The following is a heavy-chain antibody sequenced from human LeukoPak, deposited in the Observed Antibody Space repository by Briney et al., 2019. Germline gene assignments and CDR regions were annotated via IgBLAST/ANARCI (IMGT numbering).Heavy chain of an antibody. CDR3: AREISGYSDY. D-gene: IGHD3-22*01. CDR1: GYTFTGYY. Sequence: GASVKVSCMASGYTFTGYYMHWVRQAPGQGLEWMGWINANSGDTKYAQKFQGRVTMTRDTSISTAYMELSRLRSDDTAMYYCAREISGYSDYWGQGTLVTVSS. J-gene: IGHJ4*02. V-gene: IGHV1-2*02. CDR2: INANSGDT.